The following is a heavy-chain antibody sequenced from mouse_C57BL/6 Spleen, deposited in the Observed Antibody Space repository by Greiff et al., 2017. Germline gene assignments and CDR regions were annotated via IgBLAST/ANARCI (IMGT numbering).Heavy chain of an antibody. D-gene: IGHD2-4*01. V-gene: IGHV1-9*01. J-gene: IGHJ4*01. CDR2: ILPGSGST. CDR1: GYTFTGYW. Sequence: QVQLQQSGAELMKPGASVKLSCKATGYTFTGYWIEWVKQRPGHGLEWIGEILPGSGSTNYNEKFKGKATFTADTSSNTAYMQLSSLTTEDSAIYYCARKEVWVITTGWDAMDYWGQGTSVTVSS. CDR3: ARKEVWVITTGWDAMDY.